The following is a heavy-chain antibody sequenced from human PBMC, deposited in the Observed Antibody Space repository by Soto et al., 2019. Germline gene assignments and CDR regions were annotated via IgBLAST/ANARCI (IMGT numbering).Heavy chain of an antibody. D-gene: IGHD3-3*01. V-gene: IGHV1-2*02. J-gene: IGHJ5*02. CDR2: IIPDSGAT. Sequence: ASVKVSCKASGYTFTGYYIHWVRQAPGKGLEWMGWIIPDSGATNYTQKFQGRVTMTSETSTNTAFLELSRLRSDDTAVYSCASGDRISIFAVINWLDPWGQGTLVTVSS. CDR3: ASGDRISIFAVINWLDP. CDR1: GYTFTGYY.